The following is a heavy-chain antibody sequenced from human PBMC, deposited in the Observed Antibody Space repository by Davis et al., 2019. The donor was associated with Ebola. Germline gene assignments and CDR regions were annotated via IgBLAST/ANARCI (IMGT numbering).Heavy chain of an antibody. D-gene: IGHD3-3*01. V-gene: IGHV4-4*08. CDR2: INSSGST. CDR3: ARVRYYDLNWFDP. CDR1: GDSITSYH. J-gene: IGHJ5*02. Sequence: MPSETLSLTCTVSGDSITSYHWSWIRQPPGKGLEWIGYINSSGSTNHNPSPRSRVTMSVDTSKNQFSLYLSAVTAADTAVYFCARVRYYDLNWFDPWGQGTLVTVSS.